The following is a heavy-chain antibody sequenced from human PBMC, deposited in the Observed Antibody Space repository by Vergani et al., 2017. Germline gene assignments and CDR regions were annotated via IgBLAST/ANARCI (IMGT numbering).Heavy chain of an antibody. V-gene: IGHV1-69*04. CDR3: ASVNSYYYDSSGSDFGAFDI. Sequence: QVQLVQSGAEVKKPGSSVKVSCKASGGTFSSYAISWVRQAPGQGLEWMGRIIPILGIANYAQKFQGRVTITADKSTSTAYMELSSLRSEDTAVYYCASVNSYYYDSSGSDFGAFDIWGQGTMVTVSS. D-gene: IGHD3-22*01. CDR1: GGTFSSYA. CDR2: IIPILGIA. J-gene: IGHJ3*02.